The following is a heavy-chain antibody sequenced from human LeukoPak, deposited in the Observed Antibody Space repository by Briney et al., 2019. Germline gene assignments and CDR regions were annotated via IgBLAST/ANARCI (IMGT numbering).Heavy chain of an antibody. V-gene: IGHV3-23*01. J-gene: IGHJ3*02. D-gene: IGHD3-16*02. Sequence: PGGSLRLSCAVAGFNFWNTGMSWVRQAPGKGLEWVSAISGSGGSTYYADSVKGRFTISRDNSKNTLYLQMNSLRAEDTAVYYCANLQQALFIVAKAFDIWGQGTMVTVSS. CDR1: GFNFWNTG. CDR2: ISGSGGST. CDR3: ANLQQALFIVAKAFDI.